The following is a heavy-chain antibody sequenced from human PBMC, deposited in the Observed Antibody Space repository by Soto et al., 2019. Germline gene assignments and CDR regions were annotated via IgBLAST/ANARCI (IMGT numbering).Heavy chain of an antibody. CDR3: AATKGVAGTVY. J-gene: IGHJ4*02. Sequence: QMQLVQSGPEVKKPGTSVKVSCKASGFTFTSSAVQWVRQARGQRLEWKGWIVVGSGNTNYAQKFQERVTITRDMSTSTAYMELSSLRSEDTAVYYCAATKGVAGTVYWGQGTLVTVSS. V-gene: IGHV1-58*01. CDR2: IVVGSGNT. D-gene: IGHD6-19*01. CDR1: GFTFTSSA.